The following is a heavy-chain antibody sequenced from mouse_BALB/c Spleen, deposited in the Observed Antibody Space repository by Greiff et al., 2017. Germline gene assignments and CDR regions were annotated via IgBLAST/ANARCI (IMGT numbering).Heavy chain of an antibody. D-gene: IGHD3-3*01. CDR2: INPSTGYT. J-gene: IGHJ4*01. CDR1: GYTFTSYW. V-gene: IGHV1-7*01. CDR3: ALGAMDY. Sequence: VQLQQSGAELAKPGASVKMSCKASGYTFTSYWMHWVKQRPGQGLEWIGYINPSTGYTEYNQKFKDKATLTADKSSSTAYMQLSSLTSEDSAVYYCALGAMDYWGQGTSVTVSS.